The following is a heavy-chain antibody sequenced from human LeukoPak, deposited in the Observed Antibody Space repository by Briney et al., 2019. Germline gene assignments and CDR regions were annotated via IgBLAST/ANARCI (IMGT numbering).Heavy chain of an antibody. D-gene: IGHD6-6*01. CDR3: AVPSPYYYYYGMDV. V-gene: IGHV1-58*01. CDR2: IVVGSVNT. J-gene: IGHJ6*02. CDR1: GFTFTSSA. Sequence: ASVTVSCTASGFTFTSSAVQWVRQARGQRLEWIGWIVVGSVNTNYAQKFQERVTITRDMSTSTAYMELSSLRSEDTAVYYCAVPSPYYYYYGMDVWGQGTTVTVSS.